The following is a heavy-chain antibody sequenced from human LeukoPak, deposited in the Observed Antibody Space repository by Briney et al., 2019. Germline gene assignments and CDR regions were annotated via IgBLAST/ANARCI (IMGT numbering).Heavy chain of an antibody. V-gene: IGHV1-2*02. Sequence: GASVKVSSMPSGYTFTDYYMHWVRHSPGQGLEWMGWINPNSGGTNFAQKFQGRVAMTRDTSISTAYLELGSLRSDDTAVYFCARARWQLVPYFDSWGQGTLVTVSS. CDR3: ARARWQLVPYFDS. CDR1: GYTFTDYY. D-gene: IGHD6-6*01. CDR2: INPNSGGT. J-gene: IGHJ4*02.